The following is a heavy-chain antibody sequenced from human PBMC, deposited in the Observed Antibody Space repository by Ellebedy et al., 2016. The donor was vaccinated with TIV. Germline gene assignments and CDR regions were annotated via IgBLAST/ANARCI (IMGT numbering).Heavy chain of an antibody. V-gene: IGHV3-15*07. CDR1: GFTFSNAW. D-gene: IGHD2-2*01. J-gene: IGHJ3*02. CDR3: TTDRIVVVPAARDHAFDI. CDR2: IKSKPDGGTT. Sequence: PGGSLRLSCAASGFTFSNAWMNWVRQAPGKGLEWVGRIKSKPDGGTTDYAAPVKGRFTISRDDSKNTLYLQMNSLKTEDTAVYYCTTDRIVVVPAARDHAFDIWGQGTMVTVSS.